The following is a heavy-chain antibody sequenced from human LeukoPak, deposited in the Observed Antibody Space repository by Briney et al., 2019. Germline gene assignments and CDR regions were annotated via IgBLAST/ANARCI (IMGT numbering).Heavy chain of an antibody. CDR3: ARGRWFDP. Sequence: GGSLRLSCAASGFTFSSYWMGWVRRAPGKGLECVANIKQDGSEKYYVDSVKGRFTISRDNAKNSMYLQMNSLRAEDTAVYYCARGRWFDPWGQGTLVTVSS. CDR2: IKQDGSEK. J-gene: IGHJ5*02. CDR1: GFTFSSYW. V-gene: IGHV3-7*01.